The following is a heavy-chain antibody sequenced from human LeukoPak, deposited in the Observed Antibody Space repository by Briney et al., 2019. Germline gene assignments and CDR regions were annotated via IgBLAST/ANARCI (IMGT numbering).Heavy chain of an antibody. D-gene: IGHD3-22*01. CDR3: ARGEYDSSGYYYNYFDY. CDR1: GGSFSGYY. CDR2: INHSGST. Sequence: ASETLSLTCAVYGGSFSGYYWSWIRQPPGKGLEWIGEINHSGSTNYNLSLKSRVTISVDTSKNQFSLKLSSVTAADTAVYYCARGEYDSSGYYYNYFDYWGQGTLVTVSS. J-gene: IGHJ4*02. V-gene: IGHV4-34*01.